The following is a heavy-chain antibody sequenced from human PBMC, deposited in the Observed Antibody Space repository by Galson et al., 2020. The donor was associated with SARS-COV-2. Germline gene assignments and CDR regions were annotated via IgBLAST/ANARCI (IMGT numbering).Heavy chain of an antibody. D-gene: IGHD1-26*01. CDR1: GFTFSDYD. V-gene: IGHV3-13*01. J-gene: IGHJ3*02. Sequence: GGSLRLSCAASGFTFSDYDMHWVRQASGKSLEWVSLAGSVGDTYYLGSVKGRFIISRDNAKSSLYLQMNSLTAGDTAIYYCTRGQVGNAFDIWAQGTLVTFSS. CDR2: AGSVGDT. CDR3: TRGQVGNAFDI.